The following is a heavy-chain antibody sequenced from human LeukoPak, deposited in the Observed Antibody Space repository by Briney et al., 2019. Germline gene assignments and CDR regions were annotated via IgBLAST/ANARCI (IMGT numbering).Heavy chain of an antibody. CDR3: ARQESCSNTNCNRWFAR. CDR2: IYHNGDT. V-gene: IGHV4-38-2*01. Sequence: SETLSLTCAVSGYSISSGYYWGWIRQPPGEGLEWIASIYHNGDTYYNSSLKSRVTISVDTSKNQFSLKVSSVTAADTALYYCARQESCSNTNCNRWFARWGQGTLVTVSS. CDR1: GYSISSGYY. J-gene: IGHJ5*02. D-gene: IGHD2-2*01.